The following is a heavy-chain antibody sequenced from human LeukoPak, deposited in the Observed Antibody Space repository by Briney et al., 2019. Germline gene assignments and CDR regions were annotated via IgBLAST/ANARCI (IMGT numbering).Heavy chain of an antibody. CDR2: ISGSGGST. Sequence: GGSLRLSCAASGFTFSSYAMSWVRQAPGKGLEWVSAISGSGGSTYYADSVKGRITISRDNSKNTLYLQMNSLRAEDTAVYYCAKTTTVVNGCFDYWGQGTLVTVSS. V-gene: IGHV3-23*01. J-gene: IGHJ4*02. CDR1: GFTFSSYA. CDR3: AKTTTVVNGCFDY. D-gene: IGHD4-23*01.